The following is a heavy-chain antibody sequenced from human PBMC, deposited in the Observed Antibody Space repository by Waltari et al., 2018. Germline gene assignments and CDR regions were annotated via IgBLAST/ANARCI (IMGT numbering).Heavy chain of an antibody. CDR2: IIPIFGTA. D-gene: IGHD4-17*01. CDR3: ARDSAVTTDGMDV. Sequence: QVQLVQSGVEVKKPGSSVKVSCKASGGTFIRSAINWVRQAPGQGLEWMGGIIPIFGTANYAQKFQGRVTITADESTSTAYMELSSLRSEDTAVYYCARDSAVTTDGMDVWGQGTTVTVSS. J-gene: IGHJ6*02. CDR1: GGTFIRSA. V-gene: IGHV1-69*13.